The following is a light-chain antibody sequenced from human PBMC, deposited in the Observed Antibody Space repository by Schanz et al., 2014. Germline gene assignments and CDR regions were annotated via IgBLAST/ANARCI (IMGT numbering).Light chain of an antibody. Sequence: EIVLTQSPGTLSLSPGERASLSCRASQSVSSHYIAWYQQRPGQAPRLLVYGASNRATGIPDRFIGSGSGTDFTLTISRLEPEDFSVYYCQLYGSSPRYTFGQGTKLEIK. V-gene: IGKV3-20*01. CDR2: GAS. J-gene: IGKJ2*01. CDR1: QSVSSHY. CDR3: QLYGSSPRYT.